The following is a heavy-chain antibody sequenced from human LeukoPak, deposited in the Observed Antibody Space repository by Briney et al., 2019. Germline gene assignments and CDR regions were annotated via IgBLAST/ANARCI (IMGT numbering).Heavy chain of an antibody. D-gene: IGHD6-13*01. V-gene: IGHV3-9*01. CDR3: AKSTPYSSSWYNGGYYFDY. CDR2: ISWNSGSI. J-gene: IGHJ4*02. Sequence: GRSLRLSCAASGFTFDDYAMHWARQAPGKGLEWVSGISWNSGSIGYADSVKGRFTISRDNAKNSLYLQMNSLRAEDTALYYCAKSTPYSSSWYNGGYYFDYWGQGTLVTVSS. CDR1: GFTFDDYA.